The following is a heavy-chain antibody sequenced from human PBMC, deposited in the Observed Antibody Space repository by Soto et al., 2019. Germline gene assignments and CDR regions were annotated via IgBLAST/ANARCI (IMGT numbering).Heavy chain of an antibody. Sequence: SETLSLTCAVYGGSFSGYYWSWIRQPPGKGLEWIGEINHSGSTNYNPSLKSRVTISVDTSKNQFSPKLSSVTAADTVVYYCARLLKVIVVVPSVSQSHWFDPWGQGTLVTVSS. D-gene: IGHD2-2*01. CDR1: GGSFSGYY. CDR3: ARLLKVIVVVPSVSQSHWFDP. V-gene: IGHV4-34*01. CDR2: INHSGST. J-gene: IGHJ5*02.